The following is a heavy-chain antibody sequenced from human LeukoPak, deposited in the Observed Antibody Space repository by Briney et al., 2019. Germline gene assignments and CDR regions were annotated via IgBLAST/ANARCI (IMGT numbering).Heavy chain of an antibody. Sequence: GGSLRLSCAASGFTFSNSWMHWVRQVPGRGLMWVSRIHPDGTTTTYADSMKGRITISRDNTKNTLYLQMNSLRAEDTAVYYCARGDIVVVPAAMGGAFDIWGQGTMVTVSS. J-gene: IGHJ3*02. V-gene: IGHV3-74*03. CDR1: GFTFSNSW. CDR3: ARGDIVVVPAAMGGAFDI. CDR2: IHPDGTTT. D-gene: IGHD2-2*01.